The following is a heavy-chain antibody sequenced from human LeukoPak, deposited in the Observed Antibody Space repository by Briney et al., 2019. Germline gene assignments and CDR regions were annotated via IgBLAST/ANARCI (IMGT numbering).Heavy chain of an antibody. V-gene: IGHV4-39*07. CDR3: VRSGVVLQTGFDF. CDR1: GGPMMTSPYY. Sequence: SETLSLTCAVSGGPMMTSPYYWGWIRQPPGKGLEWLGSIFYDGTTYYSPSLKSRVSVSADTSRNQFSLRLTSASAADTAVYYCVRSGVVLQTGFDFWGQGALVTVSS. CDR2: IFYDGTT. D-gene: IGHD3-16*01. J-gene: IGHJ4*02.